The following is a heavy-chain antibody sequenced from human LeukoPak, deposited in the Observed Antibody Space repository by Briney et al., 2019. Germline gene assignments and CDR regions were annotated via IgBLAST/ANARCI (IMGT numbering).Heavy chain of an antibody. CDR1: GGSFSGYY. J-gene: IGHJ4*02. CDR3: ATGDSRAYYYDSSGDKPAIDY. V-gene: IGHV4-34*01. D-gene: IGHD3-22*01. Sequence: TSETLSLTCAVYGGSFSGYYWSWIRQPPGKGLEWIGEINHSGSTNYNPSLKSRVTISVDTSENQFSLKLSSVTAADTAVYYCATGDSRAYYYDSSGDKPAIDYWGQGTLVTVSS. CDR2: INHSGST.